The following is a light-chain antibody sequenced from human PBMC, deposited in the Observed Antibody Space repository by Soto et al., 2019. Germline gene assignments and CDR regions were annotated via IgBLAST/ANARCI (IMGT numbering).Light chain of an antibody. CDR3: QQVNTFPFT. CDR1: QGIGSS. Sequence: AIQLTQSPSSLSASVGDRVTITCRASQGIGSSLAWYQQKPGKPPRVLIYSTSTLSNGVPSRFSGSGSGTDFSLTISSLQPEDFVTYFCQQVNTFPFTFGGGTKVDI. CDR2: STS. V-gene: IGKV1-13*02. J-gene: IGKJ4*01.